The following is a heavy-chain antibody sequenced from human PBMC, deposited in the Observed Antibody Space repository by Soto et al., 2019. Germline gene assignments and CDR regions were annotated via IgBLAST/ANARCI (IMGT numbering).Heavy chain of an antibody. D-gene: IGHD3-3*01. V-gene: IGHV3-23*01. J-gene: IGHJ5*02. Sequence: GGSLRLSCAASGFTFSSYAMSWVRQAPGRGLQCVSTITASGGATYYADSVQGRFTISRDNSKNTLYLQMDGLTADDTAMYYCVKDGLGGTTTFNWFDPWGQGTLVTVSS. CDR3: VKDGLGGTTTFNWFDP. CDR2: ITASGGAT. CDR1: GFTFSSYA.